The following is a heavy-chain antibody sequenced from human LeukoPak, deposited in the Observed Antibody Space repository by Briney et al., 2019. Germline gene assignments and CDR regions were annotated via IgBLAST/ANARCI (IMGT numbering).Heavy chain of an antibody. V-gene: IGHV3-48*03. CDR1: GFTFRSYE. Sequence: GGSLRLSCAASGFTFRSYEMNWVRQAPGKGLEWVSYISSSSSPRYYADSVKGRFTLSRDNAKNSLYLQMNSLRAEDTAVYYCARAGFTFSDYFGSFFDYWGQGTLVTVSS. D-gene: IGHD3-10*01. CDR3: ARAGFTFSDYFGSFFDY. J-gene: IGHJ4*02. CDR2: ISSSSSPR.